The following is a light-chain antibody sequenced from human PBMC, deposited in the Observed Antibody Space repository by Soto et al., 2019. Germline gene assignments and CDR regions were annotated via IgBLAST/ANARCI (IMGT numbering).Light chain of an antibody. J-gene: IGKJ1*01. CDR2: DAS. V-gene: IGKV3-11*01. CDR3: QQRSEWPRT. Sequence: EIVLTQSPDTLSLSPGERATLSCRASQSISSSLAWYQQKPGQAPRLLIYDASTRATGFPARFSGSGSGTDFTLTIGSLEPEDFSVYDCQQRSEWPRTFGQGTKVEIK. CDR1: QSISSS.